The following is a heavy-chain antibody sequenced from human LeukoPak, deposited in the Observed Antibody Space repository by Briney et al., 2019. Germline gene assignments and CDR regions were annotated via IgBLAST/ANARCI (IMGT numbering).Heavy chain of an antibody. CDR2: ISISSSTL. V-gene: IGHV3-48*02. CDR1: GFTFSSYA. Sequence: GGSLRLSCAASGFTFSSYALNWVRQAPGKGLEWVSYISISSSTLYYTDSVKGRFTISRDNAKNSLYLQMNSLRDEDTAVYYCAKPGARGYYTKAYYFDYWGQGTLVTVSS. CDR3: AKPGARGYYTKAYYFDY. J-gene: IGHJ4*02. D-gene: IGHD3-22*01.